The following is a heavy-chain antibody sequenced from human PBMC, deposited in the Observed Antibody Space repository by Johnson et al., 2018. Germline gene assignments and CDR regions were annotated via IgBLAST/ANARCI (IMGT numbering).Heavy chain of an antibody. J-gene: IGHJ5*02. Sequence: EVQLVESGGGLVQPGGSLRLSCAASGFTFSSYWMHWVRQAPGKGLVWVSRINSDGSSTSYADSVKGRFTISRDNAKNTLYLQMNSLRAEDTAVYYCAREGGYCSSTSCYSGWFDPWGQGTLVTVSS. V-gene: IGHV3-74*01. D-gene: IGHD2-2*03. CDR1: GFTFSSYW. CDR3: AREGGYCSSTSCYSGWFDP. CDR2: INSDGSST.